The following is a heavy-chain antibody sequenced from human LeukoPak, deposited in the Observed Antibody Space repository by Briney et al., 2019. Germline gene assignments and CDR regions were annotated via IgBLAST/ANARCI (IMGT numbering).Heavy chain of an antibody. CDR2: INHSGST. J-gene: IGHJ5*02. CDR3: ARGYIMTTPYNWFDP. D-gene: IGHD4-17*01. Sequence: SETLSLTCAVYGRSFSGYYWSWIRQPPGKGLEWIGEINHSGSTNYNPSLKSRVTISVDTSKNQFSLKLSSVTAADTAVYYCARGYIMTTPYNWFDPWGQGTLVTVSS. V-gene: IGHV4-34*01. CDR1: GRSFSGYY.